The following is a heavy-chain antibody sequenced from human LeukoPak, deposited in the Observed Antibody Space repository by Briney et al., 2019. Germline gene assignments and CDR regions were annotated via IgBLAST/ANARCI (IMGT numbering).Heavy chain of an antibody. J-gene: IGHJ4*02. Sequence: GGSLRLSCAASGFIFRGYWMSWVRQAPGKGLEWVANIKEDGSEKYYVDSVKGRFTISRDNAKNSLNLQMDSLRVEDTAVYYCTRGDSSSKIGYWGQGTLVTVSS. V-gene: IGHV3-7*01. CDR1: GFIFRGYW. D-gene: IGHD6-6*01. CDR3: TRGDSSSKIGY. CDR2: IKEDGSEK.